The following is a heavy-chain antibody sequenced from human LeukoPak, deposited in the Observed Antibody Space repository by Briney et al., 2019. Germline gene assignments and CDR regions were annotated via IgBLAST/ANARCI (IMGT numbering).Heavy chain of an antibody. CDR2: TSYDGTNK. D-gene: IGHD1-1*01. V-gene: IGHV3-30*18. Sequence: GGSLILSCAASGFFFSSYGMHWVRQAPGKGLEWVAGTSYDGTNKFYGDSVKGRFTISRDNYQNTLCLQMDSLRAEDTAVYYCAEWPRVNRLEYGIDVWGQGTTVTVFS. CDR1: GFFFSSYG. CDR3: AEWPRVNRLEYGIDV. J-gene: IGHJ6*02.